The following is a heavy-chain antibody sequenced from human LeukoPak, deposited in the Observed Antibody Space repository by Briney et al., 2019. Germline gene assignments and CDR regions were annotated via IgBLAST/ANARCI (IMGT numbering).Heavy chain of an antibody. V-gene: IGHV3-30-3*01. J-gene: IGHJ4*02. CDR1: GFTFSSYA. CDR2: ISYDGSNK. CDR3: ASGYSSGRSLDG. Sequence: GGSLRLSCAASGFTFSSYAMHWVRQAPGKGLEWVAVISYDGSNKYYADSVKGRFTISRDNSKNTLYLQMNSLRAEDTAVYYCASGYSSGRSLDGWGQGTLITVSS. D-gene: IGHD6-19*01.